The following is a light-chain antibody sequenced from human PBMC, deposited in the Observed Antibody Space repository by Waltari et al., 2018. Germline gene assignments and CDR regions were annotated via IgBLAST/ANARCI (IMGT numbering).Light chain of an antibody. CDR1: SSDVGAYNY. V-gene: IGLV2-8*01. CDR3: SSHAGSNNFGV. CDR2: EVN. Sequence: QSALTQPPSASGSPGQSVTISCTGTSSDVGAYNYVSWYQQHPGKAPKLMIYEVNQRPSGVPDRFSGAKSGNTASLTVSGRQAEDEADYYRSSHAGSNNFGVFGGGTKVTVL. J-gene: IGLJ2*01.